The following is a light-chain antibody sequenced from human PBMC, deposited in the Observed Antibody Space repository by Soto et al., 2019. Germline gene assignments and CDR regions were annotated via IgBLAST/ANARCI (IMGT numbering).Light chain of an antibody. J-gene: IGKJ4*01. CDR2: HAS. Sequence: AIQLTQSPSSLSASVGDGVTITCRASQGISSALAWYQQKPGKAPKLLISHASSLESGVPSRFSGSGSGTDFTLTISSLQPEDFATYHCQQINTYPTFGGGTKVEIK. V-gene: IGKV1-13*02. CDR3: QQINTYPT. CDR1: QGISSA.